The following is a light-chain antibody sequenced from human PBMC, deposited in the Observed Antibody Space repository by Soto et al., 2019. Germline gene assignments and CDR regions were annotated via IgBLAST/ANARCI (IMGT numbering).Light chain of an antibody. CDR1: SSDVGGYNY. V-gene: IGLV2-14*01. CDR3: SSYTSSNTLV. CDR2: DVT. Sequence: QSALTQPASVSGSPGQSITISCTGTSSDVGGYNYVSWYQQHPGKAPKLMIYDVTTRPSGVSNRFSGSKSGNTASLTISGLQAEDEADYYCSSYTSSNTLVLGGGTKLTVL. J-gene: IGLJ2*01.